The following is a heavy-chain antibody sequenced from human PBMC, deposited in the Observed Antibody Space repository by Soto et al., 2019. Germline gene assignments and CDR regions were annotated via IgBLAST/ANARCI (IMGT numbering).Heavy chain of an antibody. CDR2: ISVKSGNT. V-gene: IGHV1-18*04. CDR1: GYTFVSHG. D-gene: IGHD2-2*01. J-gene: IGHJ6*02. CDR3: ARVSSSIVVVPDYGMDV. Sequence: GASVKVSCKASGYTFVSHGISWVRQAPGQGLEWMGWISVKSGNTQYAQNVRGRVTMTTDTSTSTAYMEMRSLGSDDTVVYYCARVSSSIVVVPDYGMDVWGQGTTVTVSS.